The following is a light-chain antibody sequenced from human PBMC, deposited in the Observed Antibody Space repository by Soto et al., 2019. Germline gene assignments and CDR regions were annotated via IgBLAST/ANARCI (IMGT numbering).Light chain of an antibody. J-gene: IGKJ5*01. CDR3: QQYCSSPIT. CDR2: GAS. CDR1: QSVSSSY. V-gene: IGKV3-20*01. Sequence: EIVLTQSPGTLSLSPGERATLSCRGSQSVSSSYLAWYQQKPGQAPRLLIYGASSWATGIPDRFSGSGSGTDFTLTISRLEPEDFAVYYCQQYCSSPITFGQGTRLEIK.